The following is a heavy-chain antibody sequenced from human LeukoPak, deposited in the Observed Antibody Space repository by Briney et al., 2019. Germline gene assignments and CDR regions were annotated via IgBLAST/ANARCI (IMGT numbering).Heavy chain of an antibody. CDR3: ARDRLLYYYDSGPTGHFQH. J-gene: IGHJ1*01. Sequence: GGSLRLSCAASGFTFSSYWMSWVRQAPGKGLEWVANIKQDGSEKYYVDSVKGRFTISRDNAKNSLYLQMSSLRADDTAVYYCARDRLLYYYDSGPTGHFQHWGQGTLVAV. V-gene: IGHV3-7*01. D-gene: IGHD3-22*01. CDR2: IKQDGSEK. CDR1: GFTFSSYW.